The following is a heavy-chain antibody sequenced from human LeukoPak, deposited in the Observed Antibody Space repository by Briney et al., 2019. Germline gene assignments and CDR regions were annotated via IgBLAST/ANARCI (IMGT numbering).Heavy chain of an antibody. J-gene: IGHJ4*02. V-gene: IGHV3-23*01. Sequence: PGGSLRLSCAASGFTFSRYAMSWVRQAPGKGLEWVSGISDSGGSTYYADSVKGRFTISRDNSKNTLYLQMNSLRAEDTAVYYCARRNIAAAAPDYWGQGTLVTVSS. CDR3: ARRNIAAAAPDY. D-gene: IGHD6-13*01. CDR1: GFTFSRYA. CDR2: ISDSGGST.